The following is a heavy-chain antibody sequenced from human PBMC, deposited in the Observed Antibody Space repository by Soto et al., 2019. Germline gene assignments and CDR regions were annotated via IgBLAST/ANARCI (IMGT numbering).Heavy chain of an antibody. CDR1: GLTFSSYA. J-gene: IGHJ6*02. D-gene: IGHD3-3*01. V-gene: IGHV3-23*01. Sequence: EVQLLESGGGLVQPGGSLRLSCAASGLTFSSYAMSWVRQAPGKGLEWVSAISGSGGSTYYADSVKGRFTISRDNSKNTLYLQMNSLRAEDTAVYYCAKDGGYDFWSGYYYYYGMDVWGQGTTVTVSS. CDR2: ISGSGGST. CDR3: AKDGGYDFWSGYYYYYGMDV.